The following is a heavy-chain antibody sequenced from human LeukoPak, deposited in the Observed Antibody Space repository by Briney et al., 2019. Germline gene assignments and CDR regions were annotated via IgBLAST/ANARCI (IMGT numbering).Heavy chain of an antibody. Sequence: SETLSLTCTVSVGSLSSYFWSWVRQAPGTGLDWIGHIYYSGATNYNPSLRSRVTISVDTSKNQFSLKLRSVTAADTAVYYCARAQYSGSCFDYWGQGALVTVSS. D-gene: IGHD1-26*01. V-gene: IGHV4-59*13. CDR3: ARAQYSGSCFDY. J-gene: IGHJ4*02. CDR2: IYYSGAT. CDR1: VGSLSSYF.